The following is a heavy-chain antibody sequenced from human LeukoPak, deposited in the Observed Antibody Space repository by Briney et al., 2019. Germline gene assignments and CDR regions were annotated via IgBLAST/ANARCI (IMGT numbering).Heavy chain of an antibody. D-gene: IGHD2-2*02. CDR3: AKSRCSGTSCHRGYLDY. Sequence: GGSLRLSCAASGFTFSTYAMSWVRQAPGKGLEWVSAISSSGGSTYYADSVKGRFTISRDNSKNTLYLQMNSLRPEDTAVYFCAKSRCSGTSCHRGYLDYWGQGTLVTVSS. CDR2: ISSSGGST. V-gene: IGHV3-23*01. J-gene: IGHJ4*02. CDR1: GFTFSTYA.